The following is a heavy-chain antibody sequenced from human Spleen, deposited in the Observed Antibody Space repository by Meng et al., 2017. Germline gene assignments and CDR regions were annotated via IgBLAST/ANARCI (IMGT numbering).Heavy chain of an antibody. CDR3: AKDMVSAVAGYYFDY. Sequence: SLKISCGASGFTFSNSAMYWVRQAPGKGLEWVSGITWNSDTIGYADSVKGRFTISRDNAKNSLYLQMNSLRAEDTALYYCAKDMVSAVAGYYFDYWGQGTLVTVSS. CDR1: GFTFSNSA. J-gene: IGHJ4*02. CDR2: ITWNSDTI. D-gene: IGHD6-19*01. V-gene: IGHV3-9*01.